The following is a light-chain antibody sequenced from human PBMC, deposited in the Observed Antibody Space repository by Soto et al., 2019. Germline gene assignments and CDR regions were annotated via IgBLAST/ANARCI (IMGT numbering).Light chain of an antibody. CDR1: QGISTY. CDR2: SAS. CDR3: QQYYRYPWM. J-gene: IGKJ1*01. V-gene: IGKV1-16*01. Sequence: DIQLTQSPSSLSASVGDRVTITCRASQGISTYVGWYQQKPGKVPKSLIYSASSLQSGVPSRFSASGSGTEFTLTISDMQPDDFATYYCQQYYRYPWMFGQGTKVEV.